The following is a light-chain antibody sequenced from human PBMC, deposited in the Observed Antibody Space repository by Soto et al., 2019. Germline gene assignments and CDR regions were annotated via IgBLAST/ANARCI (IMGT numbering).Light chain of an antibody. V-gene: IGKV3-20*01. CDR2: GGS. CDR1: QTVDSRY. J-gene: IGKJ1*01. CDR3: QQYHFSPET. Sequence: EIVLTQTPGIVSLSPGERVILSCRASQTVDSRYLAWYQQKHGQPPRLLIYGGSNRARGIPDRFGGSGSGTDFTLTISRLEPEDFAVYYCQQYHFSPETFGHGTKVEI.